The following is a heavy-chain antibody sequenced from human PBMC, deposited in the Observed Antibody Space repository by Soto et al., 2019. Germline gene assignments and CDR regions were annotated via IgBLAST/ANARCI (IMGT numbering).Heavy chain of an antibody. Sequence: EGQLLESGGGLVQPGGSLRLSCAASGFTFSSSAMSWVRQAPGKGLEWVSAISGSGTSTYYADSVKGRFTISRDISKNTLYLQMNGLRAEDTAVYYCVKRGDSTSWYWFDPWGQGTLVTVSS. CDR1: GFTFSSSA. CDR3: VKRGDSTSWYWFDP. CDR2: ISGSGTST. D-gene: IGHD2-2*01. V-gene: IGHV3-23*01. J-gene: IGHJ5*02.